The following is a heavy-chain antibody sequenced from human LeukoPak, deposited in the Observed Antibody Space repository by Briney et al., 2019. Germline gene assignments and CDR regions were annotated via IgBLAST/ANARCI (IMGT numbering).Heavy chain of an antibody. CDR3: AKPDQKYCSGGSCSKYPFDY. Sequence: AGGSLRLSCAASGFTFSSYGMHWVRQAPGKGLEWVAVISYDGSNKYYADSVKGRFTISRDNSKNTLYLQMNSLRAEDTAVYYCAKPDQKYCSGGSCSKYPFDYWGQGTLVTVSS. J-gene: IGHJ4*02. CDR1: GFTFSSYG. V-gene: IGHV3-30*18. D-gene: IGHD2-15*01. CDR2: ISYDGSNK.